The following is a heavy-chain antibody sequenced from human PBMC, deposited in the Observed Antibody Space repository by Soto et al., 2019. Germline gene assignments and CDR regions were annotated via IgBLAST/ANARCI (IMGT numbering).Heavy chain of an antibody. CDR1: GGSFSGYY. J-gene: IGHJ6*02. Sequence: PSETLSLTCAVYGGSFSGYYCSWIRQPPWKGLEWIGEINHSGITNYNPSLKSRVTISVDTSKKQLSLKLSSVAAADTAVYYCARAVIYGDPNYYYYGRDVRGQGTTVTVAS. D-gene: IGHD4-17*01. CDR2: INHSGIT. CDR3: ARAVIYGDPNYYYYGRDV. V-gene: IGHV4-34*01.